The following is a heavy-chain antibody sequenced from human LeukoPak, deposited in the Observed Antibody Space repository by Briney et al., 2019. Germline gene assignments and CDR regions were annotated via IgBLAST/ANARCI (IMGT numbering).Heavy chain of an antibody. J-gene: IGHJ4*02. CDR2: ISWNSGSI. CDR1: GFTFDDYA. V-gene: IGHV3-9*01. Sequence: PGGSLRLSCAASGFTFDDYAMHWVQQAPGKGLEWVSGISWNSGSIGYADSVKGRFTISRDNAKNSLYLQMNSLRAEDTALYYCAKEGGIAVAGPYYFDYWGQGTLVTVSS. CDR3: AKEGGIAVAGPYYFDY. D-gene: IGHD6-19*01.